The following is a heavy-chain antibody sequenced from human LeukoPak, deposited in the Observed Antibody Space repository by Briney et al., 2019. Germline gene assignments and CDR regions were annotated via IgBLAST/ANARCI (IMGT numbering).Heavy chain of an antibody. CDR3: ARRYVVVAATPYYYFDY. CDR1: GASISTGTYY. Sequence: NPSETLSLTCSVSGASISTGTYYWGWIRQPPGKGLEWIGTISYSGSTYYNPSLKSRVTISVDTSKNQFSLKLSSVTAADTAVYYCARRYVVVAATPYYYFDYWGQGTLVTVSS. D-gene: IGHD2-15*01. CDR2: ISYSGST. V-gene: IGHV4-39*01. J-gene: IGHJ4*02.